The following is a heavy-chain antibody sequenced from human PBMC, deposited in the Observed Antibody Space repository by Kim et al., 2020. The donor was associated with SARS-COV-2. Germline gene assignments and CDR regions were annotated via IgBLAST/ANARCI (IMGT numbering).Heavy chain of an antibody. Sequence: YADSVKGRFTVSRDNSKNTLFRQLNSLRAEDTAIYYCAKHSYGSGSCYAYWGQGTLVTVSS. D-gene: IGHD3-10*01. CDR3: AKHSYGSGSCYAY. V-gene: IGHV3-23*01. J-gene: IGHJ4*02.